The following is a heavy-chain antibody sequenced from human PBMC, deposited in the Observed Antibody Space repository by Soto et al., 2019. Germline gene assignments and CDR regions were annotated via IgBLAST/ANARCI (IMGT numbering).Heavy chain of an antibody. Sequence: SETLSLTCGVYGGSFSGYDWTWIRQPPGKGLEWIGEINHSGSTNCNPSLKSRVTISVDTSKNQFSLELSSLRSEDTAVYYCARGIKYGDYSRWFDPWGPGTLVTVSS. D-gene: IGHD4-17*01. CDR2: INHSGST. J-gene: IGHJ5*02. V-gene: IGHV4-34*01. CDR1: GGSFSGYD. CDR3: ARGIKYGDYSRWFDP.